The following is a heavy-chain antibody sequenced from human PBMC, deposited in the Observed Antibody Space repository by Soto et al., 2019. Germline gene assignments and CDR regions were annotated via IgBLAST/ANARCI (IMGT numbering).Heavy chain of an antibody. D-gene: IGHD3-10*01. Sequence: SETLSLTCTVSGGSISSSSYYWGWIRQPPGKGLEWIGSIYYSGSTYYNPSLKSRVTISVDTSKNQFSLKLSSVTAADTAVYYCARRFSIDSWFDPWGQGTLVTVSS. CDR2: IYYSGST. CDR3: ARRFSIDSWFDP. V-gene: IGHV4-39*01. CDR1: GGSISSSSYY. J-gene: IGHJ5*02.